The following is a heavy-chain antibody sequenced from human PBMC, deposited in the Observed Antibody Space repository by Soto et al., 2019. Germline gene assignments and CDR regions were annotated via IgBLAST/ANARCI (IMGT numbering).Heavy chain of an antibody. V-gene: IGHV3-23*01. CDR1: GFTLSNHW. Sequence: PGGSLRLSCAASGFTLSNHWMHWVRQAPGKGLEWISSITSSGGGTYYADSVKGRFTVSRDNSKNTVYLQMNSLRDEDTAVYYCAKLTAAWGQGTLVTVSS. D-gene: IGHD6-13*01. J-gene: IGHJ4*02. CDR3: AKLTAA. CDR2: ITSSGGGT.